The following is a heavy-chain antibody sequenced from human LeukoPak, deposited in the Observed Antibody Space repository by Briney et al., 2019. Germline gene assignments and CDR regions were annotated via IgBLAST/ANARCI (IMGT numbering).Heavy chain of an antibody. Sequence: GGSLRLSCAASGFTFNNFPMSWVRQVPGKGLEWVSSISGSGGTTYYAGSVRGRFTISRDNAKKTLFLQMRSLRAEDTALYYCAKDGYFHDSSGYSYFGYWGQGILVSVSS. CDR2: ISGSGGTT. CDR1: GFTFNNFP. J-gene: IGHJ4*02. V-gene: IGHV3-23*01. CDR3: AKDGYFHDSSGYSYFGY. D-gene: IGHD3-22*01.